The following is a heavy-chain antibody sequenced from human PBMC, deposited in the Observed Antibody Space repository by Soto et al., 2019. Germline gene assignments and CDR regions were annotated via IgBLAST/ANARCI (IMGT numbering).Heavy chain of an antibody. CDR2: IKSKSSGGTT. V-gene: IGHV3-15*01. Sequence: LVESGGGLVKTGGSIRLSCAASGFIFRNAWMSWVRQAPGKGLEWVGRIKSKSSGGTTDYAAPVEGRVAITRDDSKSILYPQMTSLTIEDTAVYFCTSEKGWRQSPLDSWGQGALVTVSS. CDR1: GFIFRNAW. D-gene: IGHD4-4*01. CDR3: TSEKGWRQSPLDS. J-gene: IGHJ5*01.